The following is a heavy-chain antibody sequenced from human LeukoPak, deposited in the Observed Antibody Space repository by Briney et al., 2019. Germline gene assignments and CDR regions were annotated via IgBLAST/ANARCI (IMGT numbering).Heavy chain of an antibody. J-gene: IGHJ3*02. CDR1: GGSFSSYY. Sequence: PSETLSLTCAVYGGSFSSYYWSWIRQPAGKGLEWIGRFYTSGSSNYNPSLQSRVTMSVDTSKNQFSLKLSSVTAADTAIYYCAREGDDILTGYSFNAFDIWGQGTMVTVSS. D-gene: IGHD3-9*01. V-gene: IGHV4-4*07. CDR3: AREGDDILTGYSFNAFDI. CDR2: FYTSGSS.